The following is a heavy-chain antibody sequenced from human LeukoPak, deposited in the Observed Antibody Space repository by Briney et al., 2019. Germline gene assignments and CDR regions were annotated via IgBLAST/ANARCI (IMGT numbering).Heavy chain of an antibody. CDR3: ARLVRCSSTSCRPVGFDY. CDR1: GFTFSSYS. V-gene: IGHV3-21*01. Sequence: GGSLRLSCAASGFTFSSYSMNWVRQAPGKGLEWVSSISSSGSHMYYADSVKGRFTISRDNAKNSLYLQMNSLRAEDTAVYYCARLVRCSSTSCRPVGFDYWGQGTLVTVSS. D-gene: IGHD2-2*01. CDR2: ISSSGSHM. J-gene: IGHJ4*02.